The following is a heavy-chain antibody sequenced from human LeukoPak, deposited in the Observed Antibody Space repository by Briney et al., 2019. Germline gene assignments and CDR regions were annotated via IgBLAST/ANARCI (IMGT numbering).Heavy chain of an antibody. J-gene: IGHJ6*03. D-gene: IGHD2-2*01. CDR2: MNPNSGNT. V-gene: IGHV1-8*03. CDR3: ARAQKRLGYCSSTSCYGYYYYYMDV. Sequence: ASVKVSCKASGYTFTSYDIKWVRQATGQGLEWMGWMNPNSGNTGYAQKFQGRVTITRNTSISTAYMELSSLRSEDTAVYYCARAQKRLGYCSSTSCYGYYYYYMDVWGKGTTVTVSS. CDR1: GYTFTSYD.